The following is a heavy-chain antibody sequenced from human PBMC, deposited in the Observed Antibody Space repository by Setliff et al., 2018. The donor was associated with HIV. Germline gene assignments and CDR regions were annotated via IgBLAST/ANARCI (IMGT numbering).Heavy chain of an antibody. CDR3: ARGGTVSADFDS. D-gene: IGHD6-19*01. CDR1: RDSIRNGAYY. CDR2: IYYSGSA. Sequence: SETLSLTCTVSRDSIRNGAYYWGWIRQPPGKGLEWIGSIYYSGSAYYNPSFKSRVTLSVDTSENQFSLRLSSVTAADSAVYFCARGGTVSADFDSWGQGTLVTVSS. V-gene: IGHV4-39*07. J-gene: IGHJ4*02.